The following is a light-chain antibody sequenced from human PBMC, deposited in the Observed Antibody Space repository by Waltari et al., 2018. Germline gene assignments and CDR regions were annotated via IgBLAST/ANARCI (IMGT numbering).Light chain of an antibody. CDR2: GAS. Sequence: DIEMTQSPGTLSVSPGERATLSCRTSQRVGSNLAWYQQQPGQAPSLLVYGASTTATGIPARCSGGGSGTEFTLTIISLQSDDYAVYTCQQYNHWPPYTFGQGTKLEI. J-gene: IGKJ2*01. V-gene: IGKV3-15*01. CDR1: QRVGSN. CDR3: QQYNHWPPYT.